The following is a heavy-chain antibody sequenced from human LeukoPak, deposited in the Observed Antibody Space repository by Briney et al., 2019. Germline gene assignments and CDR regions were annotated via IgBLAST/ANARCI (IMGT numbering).Heavy chain of an antibody. V-gene: IGHV3-23*01. Sequence: GGSLRLSCAASRLTFSSYAMSWVRQAPGTGLEWVSVITGSGGSTYYADSVKGRFTISRDNSKNTLYPQMSSLRAEDSAVYYCAKFSGSSSWSPYGMDVWGQGTTVTVSS. CDR3: AKFSGSSSWSPYGMDV. D-gene: IGHD6-13*01. J-gene: IGHJ6*02. CDR2: ITGSGGST. CDR1: RLTFSSYA.